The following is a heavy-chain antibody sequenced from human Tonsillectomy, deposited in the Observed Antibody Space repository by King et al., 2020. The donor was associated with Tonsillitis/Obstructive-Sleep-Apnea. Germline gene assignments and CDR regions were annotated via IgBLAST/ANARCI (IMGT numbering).Heavy chain of an antibody. CDR1: GFKFSSYS. CDR2: ISISSTYI. CDR3: ARGTYSMFGPDDAFDI. J-gene: IGHJ3*02. D-gene: IGHD3-3*01. Sequence: VQLVESGGGLVKPGGSLRLSCAASGFKFSSYSMNWVRQAPGKGLEWVSSISISSTYIYYAESVKGRFTISRDKAKNSRYLQLNSRRAEETAVYYCARGTYSMFGPDDAFDIWGQGTMVTVSS. V-gene: IGHV3-21*01.